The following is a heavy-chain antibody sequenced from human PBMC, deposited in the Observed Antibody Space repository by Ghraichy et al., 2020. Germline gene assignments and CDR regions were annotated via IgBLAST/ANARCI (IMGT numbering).Heavy chain of an antibody. V-gene: IGHV3-74*01. D-gene: IGHD2-21*02. CDR1: GFTFSSYW. CDR2: INRDGDYT. Sequence: ESLNISCAASGFTFSSYWMHWVRQAPGEGLVCVSRINRDGDYTDYADSGKGRFTISRDNPRNTLNLQMNSLRAEDTAVYYCVRDDDYYAVDYWGQGTLVTVSS. CDR3: VRDDDYYAVDY. J-gene: IGHJ4*02.